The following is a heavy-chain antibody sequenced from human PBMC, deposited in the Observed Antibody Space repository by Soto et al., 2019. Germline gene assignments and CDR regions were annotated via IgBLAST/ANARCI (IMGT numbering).Heavy chain of an antibody. J-gene: IGHJ4*02. CDR2: IYYSGYT. V-gene: IGHV4-30-4*01. D-gene: IGHD4-17*01. Sequence: QVQLQESGPGLVKPSQTLSLTCTVSGDSFSSADCRWCWVRQPPGKGLEWIGYIYYSGYTDNNPSRKSRRTMSVYTSKNQVVLKLSAVTAADTAVYDGARSSDYVAFDDWGQGTLVTVS. CDR1: GDSFSSADCR. CDR3: ARSSDYVAFDD.